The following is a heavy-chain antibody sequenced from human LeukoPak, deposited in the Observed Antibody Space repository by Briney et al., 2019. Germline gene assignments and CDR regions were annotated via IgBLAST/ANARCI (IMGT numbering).Heavy chain of an antibody. CDR1: GYFISSGYY. V-gene: IGHV4-38-2*02. CDR2: IYPTGST. D-gene: IGHD2-2*01. Sequence: PSETLSLTCTVSGYFISSGYYWGWIRQPPGKGLEWIGNIYPTGSTYYNPSLKSRVTMSVDTSKNQFSLKLSSVTAADTAVYYCATSTAADDAFDIWGQGTMVTVSS. J-gene: IGHJ3*02. CDR3: ATSTAADDAFDI.